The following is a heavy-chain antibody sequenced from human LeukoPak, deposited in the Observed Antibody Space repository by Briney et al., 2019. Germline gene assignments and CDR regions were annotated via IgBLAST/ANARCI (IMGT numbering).Heavy chain of an antibody. J-gene: IGHJ4*02. CDR3: ARGASAAGTETPNLDY. CDR2: INHSGST. D-gene: IGHD6-13*01. V-gene: IGHV4-34*01. Sequence: SETLSLTCAVYGGSFSGYYWSWIRQPPGKGLEWIGEINHSGSTNYNPSLKSRVTISVDTSKNQFSLKLSSVTAADTAVYYCARGASAAGTETPNLDYWGQGTLVTVSS. CDR1: GGSFSGYY.